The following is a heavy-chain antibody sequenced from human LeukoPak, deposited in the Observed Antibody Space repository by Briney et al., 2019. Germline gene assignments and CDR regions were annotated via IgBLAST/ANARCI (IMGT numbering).Heavy chain of an antibody. J-gene: IGHJ5*02. V-gene: IGHV4-59*01. CDR3: ARGGYYGSGNDFRFDP. CDR1: GVSLSGYY. Sequence: PSETLSLTCAVHGVSLSGYYWSWIRQPPGKGLEWIGYIYYSGSTNYKPSLKSRVTISVDTSKDQFSLKLSSVTAADTAVYYCARGGYYGSGNDFRFDPWGQGTLVTVSS. D-gene: IGHD3-10*01. CDR2: IYYSGST.